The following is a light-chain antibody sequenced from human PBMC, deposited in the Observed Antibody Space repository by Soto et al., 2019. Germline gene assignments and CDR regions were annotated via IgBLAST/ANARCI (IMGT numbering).Light chain of an antibody. Sequence: EIVLTQSPGTLSLSPGERATLSCRASQSVSSSYLAWYQQKPGQAPSLLIYGASGRATGIPDRFSGSGSGTDFTLTISRLEPEDFAVYYCQQYGSSSLTFGGGTKVEIK. V-gene: IGKV3-20*01. CDR1: QSVSSSY. J-gene: IGKJ4*01. CDR3: QQYGSSSLT. CDR2: GAS.